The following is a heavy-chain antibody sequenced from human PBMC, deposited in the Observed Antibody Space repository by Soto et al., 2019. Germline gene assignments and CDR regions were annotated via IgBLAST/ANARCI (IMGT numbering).Heavy chain of an antibody. D-gene: IGHD3-10*01. V-gene: IGHV3-15*01. CDR2: IKSKTSGETR. J-gene: IGHJ4*02. Sequence: PGGSLRLACAASGFAFSLAWMTWVRQAPGEGLEWVAIIKSKTSGETRAYAAPVKGSFTISRDDSETTVFLQMDSLKTEDTAVYYCVIDDAARGFGELDYWGRGTLVTVSS. CDR1: GFAFSLAW. CDR3: VIDDAARGFGELDY.